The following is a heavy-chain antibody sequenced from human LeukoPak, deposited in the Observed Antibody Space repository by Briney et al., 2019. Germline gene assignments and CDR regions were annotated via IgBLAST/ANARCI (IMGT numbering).Heavy chain of an antibody. Sequence: GGSLRLSCAASGFTFRDYAMSWVRQTPGKGLEWVSAISGSGGSTYYADSVKGRFTISRDNSKNTLYLQMNSLRAEDTAVYYCAKGSRITIFGVVIHMDVWGKGTTVTVSS. D-gene: IGHD3-3*01. J-gene: IGHJ6*03. CDR2: ISGSGGST. CDR1: GFTFRDYA. CDR3: AKGSRITIFGVVIHMDV. V-gene: IGHV3-23*01.